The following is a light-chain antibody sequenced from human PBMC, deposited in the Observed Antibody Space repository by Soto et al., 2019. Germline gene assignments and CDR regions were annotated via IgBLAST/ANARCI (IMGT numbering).Light chain of an antibody. Sequence: ENLTTQSPATLSVPTGEGATLSCRASQSVSTNLAWYQQKPGQSPRLLIYGASTRATGIPDRFSGSGSGTDFTLTISRLEPEDFAVYYCQEHISWPLTFGGGTKVDIK. CDR1: QSVSTN. CDR3: QEHISWPLT. CDR2: GAS. V-gene: IGKV3-15*01. J-gene: IGKJ4*01.